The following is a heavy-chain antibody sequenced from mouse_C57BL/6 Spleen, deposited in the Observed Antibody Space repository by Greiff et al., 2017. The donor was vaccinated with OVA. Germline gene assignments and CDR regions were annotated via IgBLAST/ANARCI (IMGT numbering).Heavy chain of an antibody. Sequence: QVQLKQPGAELVKPGASVMLSCKASGYTFTSYWKQWGNRRPGEGLEWRGEIDPSDSYTNYNQTFKGKATLTVDTSASTAYMQLSSLTSEDSAVYYCARAHDYGSSYGYFDVWGTGTTVTVSS. CDR1: GYTFTSYW. V-gene: IGHV1-50*01. J-gene: IGHJ1*03. CDR3: ARAHDYGSSYGYFDV. CDR2: IDPSDSYT. D-gene: IGHD1-1*01.